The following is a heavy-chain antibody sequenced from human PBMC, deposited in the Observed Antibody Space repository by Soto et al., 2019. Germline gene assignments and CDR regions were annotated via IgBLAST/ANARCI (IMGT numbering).Heavy chain of an antibody. D-gene: IGHD2-15*01. V-gene: IGHV3-21*01. CDR3: ARDLSNCSGGSCYSDC. J-gene: IGHJ4*02. CDR1: GFTFSSYS. Sequence: PGGSLRLSCAASGFTFSSYSMNWVRQAPGKGLEWVSSISSSSSYIYYADSVKGRFTISRDNAKNSLYLQMNSLRAEDTAVYYCARDLSNCSGGSCYSDCFGQGTLVTFSS. CDR2: ISSSSSYI.